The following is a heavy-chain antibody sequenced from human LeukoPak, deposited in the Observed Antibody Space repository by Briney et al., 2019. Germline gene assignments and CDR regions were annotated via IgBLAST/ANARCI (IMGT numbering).Heavy chain of an antibody. CDR1: GFTFSSYA. Sequence: GGSLRLSCAASGFTFSSYAMSWVRQAPGKGLEWVSAISGSGGSTYYADPVKGRFTISRDNSKNTLYLQMNSLRAEDTAVYYCAREGSSHDAFDIWGQGTMVTVSS. CDR2: ISGSGGST. D-gene: IGHD3-10*01. V-gene: IGHV3-23*01. CDR3: AREGSSHDAFDI. J-gene: IGHJ3*02.